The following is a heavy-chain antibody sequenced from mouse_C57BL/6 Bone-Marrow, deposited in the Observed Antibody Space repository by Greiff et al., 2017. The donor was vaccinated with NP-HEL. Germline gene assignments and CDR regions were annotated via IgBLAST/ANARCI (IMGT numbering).Heavy chain of an antibody. J-gene: IGHJ3*01. CDR3: ARIPDGYPWFAY. CDR1: GFTFTDYY. Sequence: EVKLQESGPVLVKPGPSVKISCTASGFTFTDYYMHWVKQIHGKSLEWIGLVYPYNGGTSYNQKFKGHATLTVDTSASTAYMGLNSRTSEDAAVYYCARIPDGYPWFAYWGQGTLVTVSA. D-gene: IGHD2-3*01. CDR2: VYPYNGGT. V-gene: IGHV1-36*01.